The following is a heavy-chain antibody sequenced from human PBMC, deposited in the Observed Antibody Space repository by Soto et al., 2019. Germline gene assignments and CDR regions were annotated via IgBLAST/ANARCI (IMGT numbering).Heavy chain of an antibody. CDR1: GGSISSYY. J-gene: IGHJ6*03. V-gene: IGHV4-59*01. CDR3: ARSLVYYYYMDV. Sequence: SETLSLTCTVSGGSISSYYWSWIRQPPGKGLEWIGYIYYSGSTNYNPSLKSRVTISVDTSKNQFSLKLSSVTAADTAVYYCARSLVYYYYMDVWGKGTTVTVSS. CDR2: IYYSGST.